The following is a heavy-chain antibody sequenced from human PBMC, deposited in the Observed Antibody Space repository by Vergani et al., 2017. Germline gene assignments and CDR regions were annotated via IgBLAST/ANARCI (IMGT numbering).Heavy chain of an antibody. CDR3: ATRDLGAFDI. CDR1: GYIFPLYS. Sequence: EVQLVQSGAEVKKPGVSLRLSCNVSGYIFPLYSLSWVRHMPGKGLEWLGRIDPSDSYTTYSPSFQGHVAISAEKSISTAYLQWSSRKASDTAMYYCATRDLGAFDIWGQGRMVTVSS. D-gene: IGHD3-3*01. CDR2: IDPSDSYT. V-gene: IGHV5-10-1*03. J-gene: IGHJ3*02.